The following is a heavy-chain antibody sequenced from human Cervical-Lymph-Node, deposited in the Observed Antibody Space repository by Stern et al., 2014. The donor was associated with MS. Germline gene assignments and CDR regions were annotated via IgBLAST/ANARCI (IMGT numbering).Heavy chain of an antibody. Sequence: VPLVESGAEVKKPGSSVKVSCKDSGGPFTRHAFGWGRQAPGQGLEWMGGIIPLFGTTDYAQKFQARVTITADESTSTVYMELSSLRSEDTAVYYCARGGRDYFYYYYGMDDWGQGTTVTVSS. CDR1: GGPFTRHA. CDR2: IIPLFGTT. J-gene: IGHJ6*02. V-gene: IGHV1-69*01. D-gene: IGHD2/OR15-2a*01. CDR3: ARGGRDYFYYYYGMDD.